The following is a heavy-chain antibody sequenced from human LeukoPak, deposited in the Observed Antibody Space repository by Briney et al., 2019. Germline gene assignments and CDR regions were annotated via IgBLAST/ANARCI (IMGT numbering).Heavy chain of an antibody. V-gene: IGHV4-39*07. CDR2: IYYSGST. J-gene: IGHJ6*03. CDR1: GGSISSSSYY. D-gene: IGHD4-23*01. CDR3: ARGDDYGGNSRLDYYYYMDV. Sequence: SETLSLTCTVSGGSISSSSYYWGWIRQPPGKGLEWIGKIYYSGSTNYNPSLKSRVTISVDTSKNQFSLKLSSVTAADTAVYYCARGDDYGGNSRLDYYYYMDVWGKGTTVTVSS.